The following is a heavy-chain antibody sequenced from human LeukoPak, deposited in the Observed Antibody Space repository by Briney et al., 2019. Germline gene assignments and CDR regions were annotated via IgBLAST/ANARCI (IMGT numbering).Heavy chain of an antibody. D-gene: IGHD3-22*01. J-gene: IGHJ4*02. CDR2: IYYSGIT. CDR3: ERFYDSSGYYDY. Sequence: SETLSVTCTVSGDSISSYYWSWIRQPPGKGLEWIGYIYYSGITNYNPSLKSRVTISVDTSKNQFSLKLSSVTAADTAVYYCERFYDSSGYYDYWGQGTLVTVSS. CDR1: GDSISSYY. V-gene: IGHV4-59*01.